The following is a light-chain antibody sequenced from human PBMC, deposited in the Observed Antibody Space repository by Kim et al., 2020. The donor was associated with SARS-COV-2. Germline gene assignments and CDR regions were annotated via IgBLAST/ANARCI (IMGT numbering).Light chain of an antibody. CDR1: ELPKRY. J-gene: IGLJ1*01. CDR2: KDN. Sequence: PGQTARITRTGNELPKRYAHWYQQGAGQAPILVIYKDNERPSEIHERFSGSSSGTTVTLTISGVQAEDEADYYCQSTDNSGTYYVFGTGTKVTVL. CDR3: QSTDNSGTYYV. V-gene: IGLV3-25*03.